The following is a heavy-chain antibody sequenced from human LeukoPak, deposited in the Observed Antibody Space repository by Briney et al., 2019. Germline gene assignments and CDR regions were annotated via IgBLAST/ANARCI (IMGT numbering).Heavy chain of an antibody. D-gene: IGHD3-10*01. CDR3: ARESHVTREDY. CDR2: ISANDGNT. J-gene: IGHJ4*02. CDR1: GYTFTSYG. V-gene: IGHV1-18*01. Sequence: GASVKVSCKASGYTFTSYGISWVRQAPGQGLEWMGWISANDGNTDYPHKLQGRVTMTTDTSTSTAYMELRSLRSDDTAVYYCARESHVTREDYWGQGTLVTVSS.